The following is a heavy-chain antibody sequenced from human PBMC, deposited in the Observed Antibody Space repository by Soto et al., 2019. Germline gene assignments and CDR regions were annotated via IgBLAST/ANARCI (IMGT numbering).Heavy chain of an antibody. CDR1: GGSISSYY. V-gene: IGHV4-59*01. CDR3: ARRWGMGFDY. J-gene: IGHJ4*02. CDR2: IYYSGST. D-gene: IGHD3-16*01. Sequence: QVQLQESGPGLVKPSETLSLTCTVSGGSISSYYWSWIRQPPGKGLEWIGYIYYSGSTNYNPSLKSLVTISVDTSKNQFSLKLSSVTAADTAVYYCARRWGMGFDYWGQGTLVTVSS.